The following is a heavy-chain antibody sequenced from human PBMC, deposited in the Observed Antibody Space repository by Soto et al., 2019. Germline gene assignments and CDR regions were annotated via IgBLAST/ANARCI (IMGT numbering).Heavy chain of an antibody. Sequence: VKVSCKGSGYTFTSYAMHWVRQAPGQRLEWMGWINAGNGNTKYSQKFQGRVTITRDTTASTAYMELSSPSSEDTAVYYCARSGADAFYIWGQGKRVTVSS. CDR1: GYTFTSYA. CDR3: ARSGADAFYI. D-gene: IGHD1-26*01. CDR2: INAGNGNT. V-gene: IGHV1-3*01. J-gene: IGHJ3*02.